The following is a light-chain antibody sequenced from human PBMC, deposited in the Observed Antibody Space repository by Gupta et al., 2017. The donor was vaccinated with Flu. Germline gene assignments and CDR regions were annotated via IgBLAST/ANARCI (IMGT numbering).Light chain of an antibody. CDR2: KTS. CDR1: QSVDIY. Sequence: DIQMTQSPSSLSASVGDRVTISCRASQSVDIYLNWYQQKPGKAPDIIVYKTSNLQSGVPSRFSVSGSGIDFTLTISRLQPEDFATYYCQQRDNIPRTFGQGTKVDIK. J-gene: IGKJ1*01. CDR3: QQRDNIPRT. V-gene: IGKV1-39*01.